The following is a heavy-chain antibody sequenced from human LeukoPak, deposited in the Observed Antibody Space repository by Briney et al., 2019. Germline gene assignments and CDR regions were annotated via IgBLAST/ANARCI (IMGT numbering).Heavy chain of an antibody. J-gene: IGHJ5*02. CDR1: GGSFSGYY. CDR3: AKGGSKRWLPRGWFDP. V-gene: IGHV4-34*01. Sequence: SETLSLTCAVYGGSFSGYYWSWIRQPPGKGLERIGEINHSGSTNYNPSLKSRVTISVDTSKNQSSLKLSSVTAADTAVYYCAKGGSKRWLPRGWFDPWGQGTLVTVSS. CDR2: INHSGST. D-gene: IGHD5-12*01.